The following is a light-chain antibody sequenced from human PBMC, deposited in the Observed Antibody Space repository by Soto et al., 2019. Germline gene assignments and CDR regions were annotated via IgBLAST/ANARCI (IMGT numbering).Light chain of an antibody. CDR2: GAS. Sequence: EIVMTQSPATLSVSPGERATLSCRASQSVSSNLAWYQQKPGQAPRLLIYGASTRATGIPARFSGSGSGTEFTLTISSLQSEDFAVYYCQQYKNCVGTFGQGTKLEIK. J-gene: IGKJ2*01. CDR3: QQYKNCVGT. CDR1: QSVSSN. V-gene: IGKV3-15*01.